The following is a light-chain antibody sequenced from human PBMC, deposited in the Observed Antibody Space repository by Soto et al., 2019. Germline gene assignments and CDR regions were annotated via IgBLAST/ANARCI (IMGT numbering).Light chain of an antibody. CDR1: QSVGTN. CDR3: QQYGSSLMYT. V-gene: IGKV3-15*01. J-gene: IGKJ2*01. Sequence: EIVMTQSPATLSVSPGERATLSCRASQSVGTNLAWYQRKPGQGPRLLISGASTRATGVPARFSGSGSGTEFTLTISSLQPEDFAVYYCQQYGSSLMYTFGQGTKLEIK. CDR2: GAS.